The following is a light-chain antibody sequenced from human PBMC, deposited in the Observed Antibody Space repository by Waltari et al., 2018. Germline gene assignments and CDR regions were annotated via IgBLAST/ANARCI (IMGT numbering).Light chain of an antibody. J-gene: IGKJ2*01. CDR1: QSVGGN. CDR3: QQYNDWPLYP. V-gene: IGKV3-15*01. Sequence: IVMTQSPATLSVSPGERATLSCRASQSVGGNLAWYQQKPGQAPRLLIYGASTWVTGLPARFSGSGSETEFTLTISSVQSEDFAVYYCQQYNDWPLYPFGQGTKLEIK. CDR2: GAS.